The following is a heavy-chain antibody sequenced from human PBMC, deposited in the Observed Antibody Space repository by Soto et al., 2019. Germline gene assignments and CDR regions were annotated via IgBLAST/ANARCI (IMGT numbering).Heavy chain of an antibody. V-gene: IGHV3-23*01. CDR2: ISGGGGNT. D-gene: IGHD6-13*01. CDR3: AKSGSSWYNFDS. Sequence: EVQLLESGGGFGGGLVQPGGSLRLSCAASGFTFRSYAMSWVRQAPGKGLEWVSGISGGGGNTYNADSVKGRFTISRDNSKDTLYLQMISLRAEDTAVYYCAKSGSSWYNFDSWGQGTLVTVSP. CDR1: GFTFRSYA. J-gene: IGHJ4*02.